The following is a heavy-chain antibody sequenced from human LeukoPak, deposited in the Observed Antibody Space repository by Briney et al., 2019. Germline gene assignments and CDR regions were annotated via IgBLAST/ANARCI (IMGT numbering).Heavy chain of an antibody. D-gene: IGHD3-3*01. CDR2: IYPGDSDT. Sequence: GESPKISCKGSGYSFTSYWIGWVRQMPGKGLEWMGIIYPGDSDTRYSPSFQGQVTISADKSISTAYLQWSSLKASDTAMYYCARLSYDFWSGYYLDYWGQGTLVTVSS. J-gene: IGHJ4*02. V-gene: IGHV5-51*01. CDR3: ARLSYDFWSGYYLDY. CDR1: GYSFTSYW.